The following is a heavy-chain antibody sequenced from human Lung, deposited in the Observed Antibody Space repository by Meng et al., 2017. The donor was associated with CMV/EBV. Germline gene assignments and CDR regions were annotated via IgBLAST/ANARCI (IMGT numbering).Heavy chain of an antibody. J-gene: IGHJ4*02. CDR2: ISTRGGDT. D-gene: IGHD4/OR15-4a*01. Sequence: GGSXRLSCAASGFTLSSHDLSWVRQAQGKGLEWVSSISTRGGDTYNADSVKGRFTIYRDNSKKTLYLQMNSLRAEDTAVYYCANPGRTIRDYWGQGTLVTVSS. V-gene: IGHV3-23*01. CDR1: GFTLSSHD. CDR3: ANPGRTIRDY.